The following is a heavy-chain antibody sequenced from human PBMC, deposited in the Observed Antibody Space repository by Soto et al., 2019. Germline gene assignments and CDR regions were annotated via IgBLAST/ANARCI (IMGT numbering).Heavy chain of an antibody. J-gene: IGHJ6*02. CDR3: ARQTLWFHGMDV. Sequence: QVQLQQWGAGLLKPSETLSLTCAVYGGSFSGYYWSWIRQPPGKGLEWIGEINHSGSTNYNPSLKSRVTISVDTSKNQFSLKLSSVTAADTAVYYCARQTLWFHGMDVWGQGTTVTVSS. CDR1: GGSFSGYY. CDR2: INHSGST. D-gene: IGHD3-10*01. V-gene: IGHV4-34*01.